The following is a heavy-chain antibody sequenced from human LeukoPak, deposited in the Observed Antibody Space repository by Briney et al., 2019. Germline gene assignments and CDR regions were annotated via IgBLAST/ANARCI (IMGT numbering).Heavy chain of an antibody. V-gene: IGHV3-30*02. J-gene: IGHJ4*02. CDR1: GFTFSSYG. D-gene: IGHD5-18*01. Sequence: PGGSLRLSCAASGFTFSSYGMHWVRQAPGKGLEWVAFIRYDGSNKYYADSVKGRFTISRGNSKNTLYLQMNSLRAEDTAVYYCAKGVTTRRWLPRDFFDYWGQGTLVTVSS. CDR2: IRYDGSNK. CDR3: AKGVTTRRWLPRDFFDY.